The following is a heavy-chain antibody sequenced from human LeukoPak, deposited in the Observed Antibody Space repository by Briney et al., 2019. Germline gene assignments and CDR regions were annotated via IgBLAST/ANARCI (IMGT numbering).Heavy chain of an antibody. D-gene: IGHD4-17*01. Sequence: ASVKVSCKASGYTFTGYYMHWVRQAPGQGLEWMGWINPNSGGTNYAQKFQGRVTMTRDTSISTAYMELSRLRSDDTAVYYCARVDYGDEGYYFDYWGQGILVTVSS. V-gene: IGHV1-2*02. CDR1: GYTFTGYY. J-gene: IGHJ4*02. CDR3: ARVDYGDEGYYFDY. CDR2: INPNSGGT.